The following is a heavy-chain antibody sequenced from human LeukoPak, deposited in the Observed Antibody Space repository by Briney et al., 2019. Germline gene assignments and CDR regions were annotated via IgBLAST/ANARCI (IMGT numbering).Heavy chain of an antibody. J-gene: IGHJ4*02. CDR3: ARDTNIPEYETFHY. D-gene: IGHD2-2*02. CDR1: GYTFSDFY. V-gene: IGHV1-2*02. CDR2: TNPNIGST. Sequence: ASVKVSCKASGYTFSDFYIHWVRQAPGQGPEWMGWTNPNIGSTNSAQKFQGRLTMTRDTSISTAYMELSGLRSDDTAVYYCARDTNIPEYETFHYWGQGTLVTVSS.